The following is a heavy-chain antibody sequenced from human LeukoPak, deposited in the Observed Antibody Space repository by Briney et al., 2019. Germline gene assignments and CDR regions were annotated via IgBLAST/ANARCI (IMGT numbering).Heavy chain of an antibody. J-gene: IGHJ4*02. CDR3: ARDIGSGSYPWYFDY. D-gene: IGHD1-26*01. CDR1: GASISSSY. Sequence: SETLSLTCSVSGASISSSYWSWIRQTPGTGLEWIAYVHHSGSTNYNPSLHSRVATSVDTATNQFSLKLSSVTAADTAVYYCARDIGSGSYPWYFDYWGQGTLVTVSS. V-gene: IGHV4-59*12. CDR2: VHHSGST.